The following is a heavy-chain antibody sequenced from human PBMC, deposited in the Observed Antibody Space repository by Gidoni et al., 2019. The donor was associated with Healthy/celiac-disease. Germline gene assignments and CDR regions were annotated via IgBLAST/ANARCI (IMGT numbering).Heavy chain of an antibody. V-gene: IGHV3-33*01. CDR1: GFTFSRCG. Sequence: QVQLVESGGGVVQPGRSLRLPCAASGFTFSRCGMHWVRQAPGKGLAWVAVIWYDGSNKYYADSVKGRFTISRDNSKNTLYLQMNSLRAEDTAVYYCARDLAAGAYYYYGIDVWGQGTTVTVSS. CDR3: ARDLAAGAYYYYGIDV. J-gene: IGHJ6*02. D-gene: IGHD6-13*01. CDR2: IWYDGSNK.